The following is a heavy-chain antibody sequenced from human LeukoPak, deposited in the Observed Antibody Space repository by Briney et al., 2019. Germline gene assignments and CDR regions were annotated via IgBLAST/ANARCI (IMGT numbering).Heavy chain of an antibody. D-gene: IGHD4-17*01. CDR3: AKDPSVTTLYYFDY. CDR1: GFTFSRYA. Sequence: PGGSLRLSCAASGFTFSRYAMSWVRQAPGKGLEWVSAISGGDGSTSCADSVKGRFTISRDNSKNTLYLQMNSLRAEDTAVYYCAKDPSVTTLYYFDYWGQGTLVTVSS. J-gene: IGHJ4*02. V-gene: IGHV3-23*01. CDR2: ISGGDGST.